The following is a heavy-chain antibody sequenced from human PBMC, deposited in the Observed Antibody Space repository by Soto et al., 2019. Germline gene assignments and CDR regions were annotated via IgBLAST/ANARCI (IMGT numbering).Heavy chain of an antibody. Sequence: PGGSLRLSXAGSGFSLSDYYMSWMRQAPGKGLEWLSYISSSGSSIYYADSVRGRFTISRDNAKNSMYLQMNGLRAEDTAMYYCATDRVTLPGTFGYWGQGTLVTVSS. D-gene: IGHD6-13*01. CDR3: ATDRVTLPGTFGY. CDR1: GFSLSDYY. J-gene: IGHJ4*02. CDR2: ISSSGSSI. V-gene: IGHV3-11*01.